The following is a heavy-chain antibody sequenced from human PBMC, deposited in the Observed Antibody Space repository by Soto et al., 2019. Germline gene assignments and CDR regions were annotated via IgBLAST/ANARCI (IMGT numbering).Heavy chain of an antibody. CDR3: ARDWWEEPAGKETVSQFYY. V-gene: IGHV3-33*01. CDR2: IWSDGTKK. Sequence: QVHLVESGGGVVQPGRSLTLSCTASGFAFSNYGIHWVRQAPGRGLEWVAVIWSDGTKKFYAGSVRGRFTISRDNYKNTIYLQMNSLRAEDTAVYYCARDWWEEPAGKETVSQFYYLGQGTLVTVS. D-gene: IGHD6-13*01. J-gene: IGHJ4*02. CDR1: GFAFSNYG.